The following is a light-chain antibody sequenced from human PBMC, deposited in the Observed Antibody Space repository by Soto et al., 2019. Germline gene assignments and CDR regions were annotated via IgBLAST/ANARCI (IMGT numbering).Light chain of an antibody. Sequence: ESVLLRSPATMTLSPGERATLSCRASQSISNFLAWYQQKPGQAPRLLIYDASKRATDIPDRFIGSGSGTDFTLTISSLEPEDFAVYYCHQRSNWPPFAFGGGTRVDIK. V-gene: IGKV3-11*01. CDR1: QSISNF. J-gene: IGKJ4*01. CDR2: DAS. CDR3: HQRSNWPPFA.